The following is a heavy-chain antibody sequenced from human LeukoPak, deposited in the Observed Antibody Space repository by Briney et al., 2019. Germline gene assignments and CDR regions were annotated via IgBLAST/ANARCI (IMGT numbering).Heavy chain of an antibody. Sequence: SVKVSCKASGGTFSSYAIGWVRQAPGQGLEWMGRIIPILGIANYAQKFQGRVTITADRSTSTAYMELSSLRSEDTAVYYCALYYYGSGSYWDAFDIWGQGTMVTVSS. D-gene: IGHD3-10*01. CDR2: IIPILGIA. CDR3: ALYYYGSGSYWDAFDI. J-gene: IGHJ3*02. V-gene: IGHV1-69*04. CDR1: GGTFSSYA.